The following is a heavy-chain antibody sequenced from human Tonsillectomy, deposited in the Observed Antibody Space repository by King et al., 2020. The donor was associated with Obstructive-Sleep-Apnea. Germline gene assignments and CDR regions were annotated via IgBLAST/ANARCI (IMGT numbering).Heavy chain of an antibody. CDR2: ISYDGSNK. J-gene: IGHJ4*01. V-gene: IGHV3-30-3*01. D-gene: IGHD6-13*01. CDR3: ARERAIKYRSSWPRIDY. Sequence: QLVQSGGGVVQPGRSLRLSCAASGFTFSSYAMHWVRQAPGKGLEWVAFISYDGSNKYYADSVKGRFTISRDNSKNTLYLQMNSLRGEDTAVYYCARERAIKYRSSWPRIDYWGQGTLVTVPS. CDR1: GFTFSSYA.